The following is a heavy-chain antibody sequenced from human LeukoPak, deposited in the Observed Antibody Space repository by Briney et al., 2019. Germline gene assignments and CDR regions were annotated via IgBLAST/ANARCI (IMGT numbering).Heavy chain of an antibody. V-gene: IGHV3-30-3*01. J-gene: IGHJ4*02. D-gene: IGHD2-2*01. CDR1: GFTFSSYA. CDR3: ASWYQLLSD. CDR2: ISYDGSNK. Sequence: TGGSLRLSCAASGFTFSSYAMHWVRQAPGKGLEWVAVISYDGSNKYYADSVKGRFTISRDNSKNTLYLQMNSLRAEDTAVYYCASWYQLLSDWGQGTLVTVSS.